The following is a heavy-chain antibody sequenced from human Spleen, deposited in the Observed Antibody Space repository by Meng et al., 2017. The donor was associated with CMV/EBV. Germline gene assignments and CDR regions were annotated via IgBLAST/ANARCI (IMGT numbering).Heavy chain of an antibody. Sequence: GSLRLSCTVSGGSISTYYWSWIRQPPGKGLEWLGYIYYSGSTNYNPSLKSRVTISVDTSKNQFSLRLSSMTAADTAVYYCASVGSASSDYYSGMDVWGQGTTVTVSS. V-gene: IGHV4-59*01. CDR1: GGSISTYY. CDR3: ASVGSASSDYYSGMDV. D-gene: IGHD2-21*01. CDR2: IYYSGST. J-gene: IGHJ6*02.